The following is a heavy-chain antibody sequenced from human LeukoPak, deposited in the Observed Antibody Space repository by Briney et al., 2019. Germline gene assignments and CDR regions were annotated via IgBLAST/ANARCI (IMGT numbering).Heavy chain of an antibody. V-gene: IGHV1-69*04. J-gene: IGHJ4*02. CDR2: IIPILHIT. Sequence: SVKVSCKASGGTFSSYAISWVRQAPGQGLEWMGMIIPILHITNYAQKFRGRVTITTDKSTSTAYMELSSLRSEDTAVYYCARELEQYYYDSSGSPYFDYWGQGTLVTVSS. CDR3: ARELEQYYYDSSGSPYFDY. D-gene: IGHD3-22*01. CDR1: GGTFSSYA.